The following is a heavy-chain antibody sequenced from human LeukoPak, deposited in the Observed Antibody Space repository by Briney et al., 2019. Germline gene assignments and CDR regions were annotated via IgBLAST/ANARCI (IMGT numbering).Heavy chain of an antibody. CDR1: GGSISSSSYY. CDR2: IYYSGST. J-gene: IGHJ4*02. D-gene: IGHD5-12*01. V-gene: IGHV4-39*07. CDR3: ARVGGYGGATDY. Sequence: PSETLSLTCTVSGGSISSSSYYWGWIRQPPGKGLEWIGSIYYSGSTYYNPSLKSRVTISVDTSKNQFSLKLSSVTAADTAVYYCARVGGYGGATDYWGQGTLVTVSS.